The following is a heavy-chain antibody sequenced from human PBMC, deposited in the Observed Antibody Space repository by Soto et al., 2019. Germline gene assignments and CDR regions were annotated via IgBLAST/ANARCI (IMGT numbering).Heavy chain of an antibody. CDR3: VQSRCGGDCLQSYSSHSYYGLDV. CDR1: GFSLSTTGVG. CDR2: IYWDDDK. Sequence: QITLKESGPTLVKPTQTLTLTCSFSGFSLSTTGVGVGWIRQPPGKALEWLALIYWDDDKRYNPSLNSRLTIPTDQSKNQVVLAMTNMDPVDTATYYCVQSRCGGDCLQSYSSHSYYGLDVWGQGTTVTVSS. J-gene: IGHJ6*02. V-gene: IGHV2-5*02. D-gene: IGHD2-21*02.